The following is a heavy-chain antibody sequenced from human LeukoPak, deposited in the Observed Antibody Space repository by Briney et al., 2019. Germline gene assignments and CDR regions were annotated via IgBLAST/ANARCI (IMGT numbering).Heavy chain of an antibody. Sequence: ASVKVSCKASGYTFTGYYMHWVRQAPGQGLEWMGWINPNSGGTNYAQKFQGRVTMTRDTSISTAYMELSRLRSDDTAVYYCARGWDYYDSSGYYLAGGSWFGYWGQGTLVTVSS. D-gene: IGHD3-22*01. V-gene: IGHV1-2*02. CDR3: ARGWDYYDSSGYYLAGGSWFGY. J-gene: IGHJ4*02. CDR1: GYTFTGYY. CDR2: INPNSGGT.